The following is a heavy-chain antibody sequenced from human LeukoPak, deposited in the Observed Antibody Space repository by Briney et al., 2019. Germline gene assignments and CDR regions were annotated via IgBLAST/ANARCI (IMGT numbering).Heavy chain of an antibody. Sequence: TGGSLRLSCAGSGFTFSHYWMSWVRQAPGKGLEWVANIKEDGSDKYYVESVKGRFTISRDNAKNSLYLQMNSLRAEDTALYYCARDRYSSGWYKDRGQGTLVTVSS. CDR2: IKEDGSDK. CDR1: GFTFSHYW. CDR3: ARDRYSSGWYKD. D-gene: IGHD6-19*01. J-gene: IGHJ4*02. V-gene: IGHV3-7*01.